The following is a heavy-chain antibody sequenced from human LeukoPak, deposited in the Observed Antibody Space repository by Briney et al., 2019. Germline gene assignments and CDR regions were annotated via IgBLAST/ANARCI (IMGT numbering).Heavy chain of an antibody. D-gene: IGHD3-3*01. V-gene: IGHV3-23*01. J-gene: IGHJ4*02. Sequence: GSLRLSCAASGFTFSSYAMSWVRQAPGKGLEWVSAISGSGGSTYYADSVKGRFTISRDNSKNTLYLQMNSLRAEDTAVYYCAKDGITIFGVVSLPYYFDYWGQGTLVTVSS. CDR2: ISGSGGST. CDR3: AKDGITIFGVVSLPYYFDY. CDR1: GFTFSSYA.